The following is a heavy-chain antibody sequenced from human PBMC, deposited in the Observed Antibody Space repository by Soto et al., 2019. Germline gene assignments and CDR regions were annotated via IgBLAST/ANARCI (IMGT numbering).Heavy chain of an antibody. D-gene: IGHD3-22*01. Sequence: QVQLVQSGAAVKKPGASVKVSCKAYGYMLTGFFIHWVRQAPGQGLEWLGWINTNGVGTTYAQRFQGRGTLTSDTSVNTAYLDPSSVTSAATAVFYCARGHYFDNTVQPEGVFDVWGQATLVSFSS. CDR1: GYMLTGFF. V-gene: IGHV1-2*02. CDR3: ARGHYFDNTVQPEGVFDV. J-gene: IGHJ3*01. CDR2: INTNGVGT.